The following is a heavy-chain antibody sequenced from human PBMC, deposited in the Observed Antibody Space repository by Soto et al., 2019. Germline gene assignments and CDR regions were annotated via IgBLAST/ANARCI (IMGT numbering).Heavy chain of an antibody. J-gene: IGHJ6*02. Sequence: ASVEVYCKASGYTFTGYYMHWVRQAPGQGLEWMGWINPNSGGTNYAQKFQGWVTMTRDTSISTAYMELSRLRSDDTAVYYCARGGHRHYYYGMDVWGQGTTVTVSS. CDR2: INPNSGGT. D-gene: IGHD5-12*01. V-gene: IGHV1-2*04. CDR3: ARGGHRHYYYGMDV. CDR1: GYTFTGYY.